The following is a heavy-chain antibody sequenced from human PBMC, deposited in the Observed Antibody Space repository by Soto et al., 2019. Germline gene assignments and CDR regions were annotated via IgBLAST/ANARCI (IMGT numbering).Heavy chain of an antibody. CDR3: VSATPQLVPHYYYGLDV. J-gene: IGHJ6*02. D-gene: IGHD6-13*01. CDR2: ISGYNGNT. Sequence: QVQLLQSGAEVKKPGASVKVSCKASGYSLTNYGTTWVRQAPGQGLEWMGWISGYNGNTKYARKFQGRVTTTTDTSTTTVYMELRSLRSDDTAIYYCVSATPQLVPHYYYGLDVWGQGTTVTVSS. CDR1: GYSLTNYG. V-gene: IGHV1-18*01.